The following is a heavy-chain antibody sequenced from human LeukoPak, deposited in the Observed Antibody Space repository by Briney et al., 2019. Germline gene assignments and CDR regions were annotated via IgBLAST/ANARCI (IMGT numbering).Heavy chain of an antibody. V-gene: IGHV4-4*02. CDR2: IYYSGST. CDR3: ARTGPIPYGMDV. Sequence: SETLSLTCAVSGGSISSSNWWKWVRQPPGKGLEWIGEIYYSGSTNYNPSLKSRVTISVDRSKNQFSLNLTSVTAADTAVYYCARTGPIPYGMDVWGQGTTVTVSS. J-gene: IGHJ6*02. D-gene: IGHD1-1*01. CDR1: GGSISSSNW.